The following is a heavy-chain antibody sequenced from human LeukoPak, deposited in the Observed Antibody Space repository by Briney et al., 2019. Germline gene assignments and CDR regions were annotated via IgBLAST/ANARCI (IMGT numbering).Heavy chain of an antibody. D-gene: IGHD3-22*01. J-gene: IGHJ4*02. Sequence: GGSLRLSCAASGFTFSSYVMHWVRQAPGKGLEWVAIISYDGSNGYYADSVKGRCTISRDNSKNTLYLQMNSLRAEDTAVYYCAKDLIAEYYDSSGNFDYWGQGTLVTVSS. CDR1: GFTFSSYV. CDR3: AKDLIAEYYDSSGNFDY. V-gene: IGHV3-30*14. CDR2: ISYDGSNG.